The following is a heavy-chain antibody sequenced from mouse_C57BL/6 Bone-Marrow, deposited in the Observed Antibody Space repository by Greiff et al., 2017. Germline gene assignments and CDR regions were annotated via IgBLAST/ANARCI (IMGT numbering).Heavy chain of an antibody. CDR3: ARSGVNAGREGYDYAMDY. D-gene: IGHD3-1*01. V-gene: IGHV1-53*01. J-gene: IGHJ4*01. CDR1: GYTFTSYW. Sequence: QVQLQQPGTELVKPGASVKLSCKASGYTFTSYWMHWVKQRPGQGLEWIGNINPSNGGTNYNEKFKSKATLTVDNSSSTAYMQLSSQTSEDSAVYYCARSGVNAGREGYDYAMDYWGQGTSVTVSS. CDR2: INPSNGGT.